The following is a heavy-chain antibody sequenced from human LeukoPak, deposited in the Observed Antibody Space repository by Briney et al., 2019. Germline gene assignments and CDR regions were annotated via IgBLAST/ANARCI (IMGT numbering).Heavy chain of an antibody. CDR3: ARLGITMVRGVIIANWFDP. CDR1: GGSISSYY. D-gene: IGHD3-10*01. CDR2: INHSGST. V-gene: IGHV4-34*01. J-gene: IGHJ5*02. Sequence: PSETLSLTCTVSGGSISSYYWSWIRQPPGKGLEWIGEINHSGSTNYNPSLKSRVTISVDTSKNQFSLKLSSVTAADTAVYYCARLGITMVRGVIIANWFDPWGQGTLVTVSS.